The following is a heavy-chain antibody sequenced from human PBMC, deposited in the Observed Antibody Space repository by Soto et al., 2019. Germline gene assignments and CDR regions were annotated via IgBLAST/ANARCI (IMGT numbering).Heavy chain of an antibody. D-gene: IGHD4-17*01. J-gene: IGHJ4*02. CDR2: SYYTGTT. V-gene: IGHV4-31*03. CDR3: ARGAYGDYAY. Sequence: SETLSLTCTVSGASISSCGYYWSWFRQHPGKGLEWIGYSYYTGTTDYNPSLKSRVNISIDTSETQFSLNLSSVTAADTAVYYCARGAYGDYAYWGQGTLVTVS. CDR1: GASISSCGYY.